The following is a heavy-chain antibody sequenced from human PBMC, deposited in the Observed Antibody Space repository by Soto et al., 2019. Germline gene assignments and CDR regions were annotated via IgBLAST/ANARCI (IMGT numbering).Heavy chain of an antibody. CDR2: ISGSGGST. Sequence: EVQLLESGGGLVQPGGSLRLSCAASGFTFSSYAMSWVRQAPGKGLEWVSAISGSGGSTYYADSVKGPFTISRDNSKNTLYLQMNSLKAEDTAVYYFANSPMTPYPKFDYWGQGTLVTVSS. CDR1: GFTFSSYA. CDR3: ANSPMTPYPKFDY. J-gene: IGHJ4*02. V-gene: IGHV3-23*01. D-gene: IGHD3-22*01.